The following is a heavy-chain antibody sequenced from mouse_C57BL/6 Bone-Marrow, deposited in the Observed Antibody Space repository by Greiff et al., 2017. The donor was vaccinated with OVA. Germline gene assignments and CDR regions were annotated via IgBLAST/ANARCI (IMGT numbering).Heavy chain of an antibody. Sequence: EVKLVESGGGLVQPGGSLKLSCAASGFTFSDYGMAWVRQAPRKGPAWVAFISNLAYSLYYADTVTGRFTIARENAKNTLYLEMSSLRAEDTAMYYCARQSTVVDYFDYWGQGTTLTVSS. CDR3: ARQSTVVDYFDY. D-gene: IGHD1-1*01. CDR2: ISNLAYSL. V-gene: IGHV5-15*04. J-gene: IGHJ2*01. CDR1: GFTFSDYG.